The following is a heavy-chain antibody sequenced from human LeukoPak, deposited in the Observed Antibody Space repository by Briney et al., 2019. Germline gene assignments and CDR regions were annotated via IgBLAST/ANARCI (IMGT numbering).Heavy chain of an antibody. J-gene: IGHJ4*02. D-gene: IGHD5-12*01. Sequence: GRSLRLSCAASGLTFSSYGMHWVRQAPGKGLEWVAVISYDGSNKYYADSVKGRFTISRDNSKNTLYLQMNGLRAEDTAVYYCAKDRADIVATYFDCWGRGTLVTVSS. CDR3: AKDRADIVATYFDC. CDR2: ISYDGSNK. CDR1: GLTFSSYG. V-gene: IGHV3-30*18.